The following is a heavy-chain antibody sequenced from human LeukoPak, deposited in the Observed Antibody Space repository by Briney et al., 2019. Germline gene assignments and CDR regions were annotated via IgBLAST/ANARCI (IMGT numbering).Heavy chain of an antibody. CDR1: GFTFSSSA. V-gene: IGHV3-23*01. CDR3: AKDQRLYSDY. CDR2: ISGSGTNT. J-gene: IGHJ4*02. Sequence: GRSLRLSCAASGFTFSSSAMSWVRQAPGQGPVWVSSISGSGTNTYYADSVKGRFTISRDNSKNTLYLQMNSLRAEDTAIYYCAKDQRLYSDYWGQGTLVTVSS. D-gene: IGHD6-25*01.